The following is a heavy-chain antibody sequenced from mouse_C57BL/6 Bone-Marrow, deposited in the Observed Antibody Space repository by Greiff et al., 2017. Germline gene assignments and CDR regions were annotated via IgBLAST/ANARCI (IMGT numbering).Heavy chain of an antibody. CDR2: FHPYNDDT. D-gene: IGHD4-1*01. V-gene: IGHV1-47*01. J-gene: IGHJ2*01. Sequence: VKLQESGAELVKPGASVKMSCKASGYTFTTYPIEWMKQNHGKSLEWIGNFHPYNDDTKYNEKFKGKATLTVEKSSSTVYLELSRLTSDDSAVYYCARLNCDVGYFDYWGQGTTLTVSS. CDR1: GYTFTTYP. CDR3: ARLNCDVGYFDY.